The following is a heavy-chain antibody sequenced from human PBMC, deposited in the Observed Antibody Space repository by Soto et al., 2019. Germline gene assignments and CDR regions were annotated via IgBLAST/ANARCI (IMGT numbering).Heavy chain of an antibody. CDR2: IRHSGAGT. V-gene: IGHV3-23*01. J-gene: IGHJ6*02. Sequence: EVQLLESGGGLIQPGGSQRLSCAASGLTFSNYAMSWVRQAPGKGLEWVAGIRHSGAGTYYADSVKGRFIISRDNFKDTLYLQMNSLRAEDTAVYYCAKAAFSYYYNMDVWGQGTTVTVSS. CDR1: GLTFSNYA. CDR3: AKAAFSYYYNMDV.